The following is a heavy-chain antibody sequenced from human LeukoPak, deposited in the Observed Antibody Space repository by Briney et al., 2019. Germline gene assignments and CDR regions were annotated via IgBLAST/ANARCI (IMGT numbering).Heavy chain of an antibody. Sequence: ASVEVSCKASGYTFTSYAMHWVRQAPGQRLEWMGWINAGNGNTKYSQKFQGRVTITRDTSASTAYMELSSLRSEDTAVYYCARDLPYCSSTSCYPDNWFDPWGQGTLVTVSS. V-gene: IGHV1-3*01. CDR2: INAGNGNT. J-gene: IGHJ5*02. D-gene: IGHD2-2*01. CDR1: GYTFTSYA. CDR3: ARDLPYCSSTSCYPDNWFDP.